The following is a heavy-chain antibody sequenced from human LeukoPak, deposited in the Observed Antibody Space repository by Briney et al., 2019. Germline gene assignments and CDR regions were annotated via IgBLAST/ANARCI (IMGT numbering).Heavy chain of an antibody. V-gene: IGHV1-8*02. CDR1: GYTFTSYY. J-gene: IGHJ4*02. CDR3: ARTPRYCSSTSCSYYFDY. D-gene: IGHD2-2*01. CDR2: MNPNSGNT. Sequence: ASVKVSCKASGYTFTSYYMHWVRQAPGQGLEWMGWMNPNSGNTGYAQKFQGRVTMTRNTSISTAYMELSSLRSEDTAVYYCARTPRYCSSTSCSYYFDYWGQGTLVTVSS.